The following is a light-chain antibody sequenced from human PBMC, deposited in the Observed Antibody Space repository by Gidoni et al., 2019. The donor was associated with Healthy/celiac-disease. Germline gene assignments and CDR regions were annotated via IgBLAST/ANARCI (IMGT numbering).Light chain of an antibody. V-gene: IGKV3-20*01. Sequence: EIVLTQSPGTLSLSPGERATLSCRARQRVSSSYLAWYQQKPGQAPRLLISGASSRATGIPDRFSGSGSGTDFTLTISRLEPEDFAVYYCQQYGSSPRTFGQGTKVEIK. J-gene: IGKJ1*01. CDR3: QQYGSSPRT. CDR2: GAS. CDR1: QRVSSSY.